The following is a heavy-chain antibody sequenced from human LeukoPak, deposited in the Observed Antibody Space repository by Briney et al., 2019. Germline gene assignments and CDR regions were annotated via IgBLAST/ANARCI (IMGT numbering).Heavy chain of an antibody. CDR3: ARYQLDIVATIVMGGGSDYYGMDV. Sequence: AASVKVSCKASGYTFTSYGISWVRQAPGQGLEWMGWISAYNGNTNYAQKVQGRVTMTTDTSTSTAYMELRSLRSDDTAVYYWARYQLDIVATIVMGGGSDYYGMDVWGQGTTVTVSS. CDR1: GYTFTSYG. V-gene: IGHV1-18*01. J-gene: IGHJ6*02. CDR2: ISAYNGNT. D-gene: IGHD5-12*01.